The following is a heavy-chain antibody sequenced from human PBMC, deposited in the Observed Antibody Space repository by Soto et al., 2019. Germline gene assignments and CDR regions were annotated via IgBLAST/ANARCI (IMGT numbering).Heavy chain of an antibody. CDR3: ASLMSSGYYYGMDV. J-gene: IGHJ6*02. D-gene: IGHD3-10*01. Sequence: QVQLVQSGAEVKKPGSSVKVSCKASGGTFSSYTISWVRQAPGQGLEWMGRIIPILGIANYAQKFQGRVTVXAXKXXSRAYMALSSLRSEDTAVYYCASLMSSGYYYGMDVWGQGTTVTVSS. CDR1: GGTFSSYT. CDR2: IIPILGIA. V-gene: IGHV1-69*02.